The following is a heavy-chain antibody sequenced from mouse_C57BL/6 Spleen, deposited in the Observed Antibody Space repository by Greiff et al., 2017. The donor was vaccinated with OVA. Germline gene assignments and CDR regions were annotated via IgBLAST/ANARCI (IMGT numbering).Heavy chain of an antibody. CDR1: GYTFTSYW. Sequence: QVQLQQPGPELVKPGASVKLSCKASGYTFTSYWMHWVKQRPGQGLEWIGNINPSNGSTNYNEKFKSKATLTVDKSSSTAYMQLSSLTSEDSAVYYCGLITTVVSYFDYWGQGTTLTVSS. J-gene: IGHJ2*01. CDR3: GLITTVVSYFDY. V-gene: IGHV1-53*01. CDR2: INPSNGST. D-gene: IGHD1-1*01.